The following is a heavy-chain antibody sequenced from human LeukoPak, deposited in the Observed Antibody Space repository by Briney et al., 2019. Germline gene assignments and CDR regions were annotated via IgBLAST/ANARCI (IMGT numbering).Heavy chain of an antibody. D-gene: IGHD1-26*01. CDR2: INSDGSST. CDR1: GFTFSSYW. J-gene: IGHJ4*02. Sequence: GRSLRLSCAASGFTFSSYWVHWVRQAPGKGLVWVSRINSDGSSTSYADSVKGRFTISRDNAKNTLYLQMNSLRAEDTAVYYCARRSSGSPPYYFGYWGQGTLVTVSS. CDR3: ARRSSGSPPYYFGY. V-gene: IGHV3-74*01.